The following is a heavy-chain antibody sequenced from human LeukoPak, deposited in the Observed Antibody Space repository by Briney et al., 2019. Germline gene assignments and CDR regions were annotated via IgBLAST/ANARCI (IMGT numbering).Heavy chain of an antibody. CDR1: GGSISSSSYY. Sequence: KPSETLSLTCTVSGGSISSSSYYWGWIRQPPGKGLEWIGSIYYSGSTYYNPSLKSRVTISVDTSKNQFSLKLSSVTAADTAVYYCARVKYCGGDCYSYYFDYWGQGTLVTVSS. V-gene: IGHV4-39*07. J-gene: IGHJ4*02. CDR3: ARVKYCGGDCYSYYFDY. CDR2: IYYSGST. D-gene: IGHD2-21*02.